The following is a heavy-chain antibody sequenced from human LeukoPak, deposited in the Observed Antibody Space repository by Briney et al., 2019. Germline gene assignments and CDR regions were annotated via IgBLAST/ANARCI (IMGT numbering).Heavy chain of an antibody. J-gene: IGHJ4*02. Sequence: RSGGSLRLSCAASGFTFSNYWMSWVRQAPGKGLEWVANIKQDGSEKYYVDSVKGRFTISRDNAKNSLYLQLSSLRAEDTAVYYCARDRTAAGLHYFDYWGQGTLVTVSS. V-gene: IGHV3-7*03. CDR1: GFTFSNYW. CDR3: ARDRTAAGLHYFDY. D-gene: IGHD6-13*01. CDR2: IKQDGSEK.